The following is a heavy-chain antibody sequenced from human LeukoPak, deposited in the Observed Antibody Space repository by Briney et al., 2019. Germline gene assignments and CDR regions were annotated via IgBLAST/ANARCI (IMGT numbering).Heavy chain of an antibody. Sequence: PSETLPLTCPVSGGSIIRGIYHWICLRHPAGKGLECIGHLYTSGSTNFNPSLKSRVTISVDTSKNQFSLKLSSVTAADTAVYYCARLYYDFWSGYYTHYFDYWGQGTLVTVSS. CDR2: LYTSGST. CDR3: ARLYYDFWSGYYTHYFDY. J-gene: IGHJ4*02. V-gene: IGHV4-61*09. D-gene: IGHD3-3*01. CDR1: GGSIIRGIYH.